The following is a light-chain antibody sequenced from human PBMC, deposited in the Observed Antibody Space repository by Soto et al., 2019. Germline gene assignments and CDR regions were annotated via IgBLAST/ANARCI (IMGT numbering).Light chain of an antibody. Sequence: QSVMTQPPSVSAAPGQKVTISCSGSSANIGGNSVSWYQQLPGTAPKLLIYDDNKRPSGIPDRFSGSKSGTSATLGLTGFQTGDEADYYCGSWDSSLGAYVFGTGTKVSVL. CDR1: SANIGGNS. J-gene: IGLJ1*01. CDR3: GSWDSSLGAYV. CDR2: DDN. V-gene: IGLV1-51*01.